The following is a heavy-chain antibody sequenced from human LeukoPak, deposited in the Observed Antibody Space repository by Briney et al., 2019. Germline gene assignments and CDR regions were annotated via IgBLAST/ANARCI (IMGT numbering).Heavy chain of an antibody. CDR1: GFTFTTYA. V-gene: IGHV3-23*01. Sequence: GGSLRLSCAASGFTFTTYALTWVRQAPGKGLEWVSSITGSGGSTYYADSVRGRFTISRDNSKNILYLQMNSLRAEDTAVYRCAKAAGGNLYFDYWGQGILVTVSS. J-gene: IGHJ4*02. D-gene: IGHD4-23*01. CDR2: ITGSGGST. CDR3: AKAAGGNLYFDY.